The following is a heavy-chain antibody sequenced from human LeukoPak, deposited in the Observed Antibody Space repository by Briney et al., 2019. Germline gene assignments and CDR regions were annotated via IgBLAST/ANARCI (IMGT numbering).Heavy chain of an antibody. CDR1: GFTFSSYG. V-gene: IGHV3-33*01. Sequence: GGSLRLSCAASGFTFSSYGMPWVRQAPGKGLEWVAVIWYDGSNKYYADSVKGRFTISRDNSKNTLYLQMNSLRAEDTAVYYCAREGIRKYFDYWGQGTLVTVSS. D-gene: IGHD3-16*01. J-gene: IGHJ4*02. CDR3: AREGIRKYFDY. CDR2: IWYDGSNK.